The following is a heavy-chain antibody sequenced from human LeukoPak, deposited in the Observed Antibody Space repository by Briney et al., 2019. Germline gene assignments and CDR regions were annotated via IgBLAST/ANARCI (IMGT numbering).Heavy chain of an antibody. V-gene: IGHV3-21*06. D-gene: IGHD3-22*01. CDR3: ARIPTYYYDSSGQGSAFDI. Sequence: GGSLRLSCAAFGFTLSRYSMNWVRQAPGKVLEWVSSISRSSSYIYNADSVKGRFTISRDNAKNPLYLQMNSLRAEDTAVYYCARIPTYYYDSSGQGSAFDIWGQGTMVTVSS. CDR2: ISRSSSYI. CDR1: GFTLSRYS. J-gene: IGHJ3*02.